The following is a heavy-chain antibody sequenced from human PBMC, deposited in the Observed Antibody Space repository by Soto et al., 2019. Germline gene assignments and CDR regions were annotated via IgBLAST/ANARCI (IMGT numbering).Heavy chain of an antibody. CDR1: GFTFSSYW. D-gene: IGHD1-1*01. V-gene: IGHV3-74*01. Sequence: GGSLRLSCAASGFTFSSYWMHWVRQAPGKGLVWVSRINSDGSSTSYADSVKGRFTISRDNAKNTLYLQMNSLRAEDTAVYYCARTENDILNPWFDPWGQGTLVTVSS. J-gene: IGHJ5*02. CDR3: ARTENDILNPWFDP. CDR2: INSDGSST.